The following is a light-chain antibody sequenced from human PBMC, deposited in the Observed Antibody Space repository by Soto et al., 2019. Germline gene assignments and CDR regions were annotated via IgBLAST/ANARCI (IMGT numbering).Light chain of an antibody. V-gene: IGKV3-11*01. CDR1: QSVSSY. J-gene: IGKJ1*01. CDR3: QQRSNWPRWT. CDR2: DAS. Sequence: EIALTQSPGTLSLSPGERATLSCRASQSVSSYLAWYQQKPGQAPRLLIYDASNRATGIPARFSGSRSGTDFTLTISSLEPADFAVYYCQQRSNWPRWTFGQGTKVDIK.